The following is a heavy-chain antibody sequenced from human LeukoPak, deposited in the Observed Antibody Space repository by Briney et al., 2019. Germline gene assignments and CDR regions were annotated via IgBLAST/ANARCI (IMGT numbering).Heavy chain of an antibody. J-gene: IGHJ6*02. CDR1: GGSISSSSYY. D-gene: IGHD3-22*01. CDR3: ARITMIVVATYYYYGMDV. CDR2: IYYSGST. V-gene: IGHV4-39*07. Sequence: PSETLSLTCTVSGGSISSSSYYWGWIRQPPGKGLEWIGSIYYSGSTYYNPSLKSRVTISVDTSKNQFSLKLSSVTAADTAVYYCARITMIVVATYYYYGMDVWGQGTTVTVSS.